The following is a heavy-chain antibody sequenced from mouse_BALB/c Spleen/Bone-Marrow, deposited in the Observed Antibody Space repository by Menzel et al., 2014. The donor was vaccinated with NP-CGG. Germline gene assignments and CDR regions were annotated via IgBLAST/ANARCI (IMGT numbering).Heavy chain of an antibody. CDR1: GYAFSRSW. CDR2: IYPGDDDT. Sequence: QVQLKESGAELVRPGSSVKISCKASGYAFSRSWMNWVKQRPGQGLEWIGQIYPGDDDTNYSGKFKGRATLTADKSSGTAYMQLSSLTSEDSAVYICAGSTPLAYWGQGTLVTVSA. D-gene: IGHD1-1*01. J-gene: IGHJ3*01. V-gene: IGHV1-80*01. CDR3: AGSTPLAY.